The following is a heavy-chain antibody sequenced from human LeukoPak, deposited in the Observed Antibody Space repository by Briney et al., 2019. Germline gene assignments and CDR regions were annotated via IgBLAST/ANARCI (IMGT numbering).Heavy chain of an antibody. D-gene: IGHD1-26*01. V-gene: IGHV3-43*02. CDR3: TTVRMGATRDFDY. CDR1: GFTFDDYA. J-gene: IGHJ4*02. Sequence: PGGSLRLSCAASGFTFDDYAMHWVRRAPGKGLEWVSLISGDGGSTYYADSVKGRLTISRDNAKNTLYLQMNSLRAEDTAVYYCTTVRMGATRDFDYWGQGTLVTVSS. CDR2: ISGDGGST.